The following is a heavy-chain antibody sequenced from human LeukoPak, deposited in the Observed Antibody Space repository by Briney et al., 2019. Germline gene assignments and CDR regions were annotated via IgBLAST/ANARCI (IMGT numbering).Heavy chain of an antibody. J-gene: IGHJ6*03. D-gene: IGHD1-1*01. CDR2: IGTASDT. Sequence: PEGSLRLSCAASGFTLSSFDMHWVRQPTGQGLEWVSTIGTASDTYYPGSVEGRFTLSRDNAKNSLYLQMNSLTAGDTAVYYCARGPPRGKYYYMDVWGKGTTVTVSS. CDR1: GFTLSSFD. CDR3: ARGPPRGKYYYMDV. V-gene: IGHV3-13*01.